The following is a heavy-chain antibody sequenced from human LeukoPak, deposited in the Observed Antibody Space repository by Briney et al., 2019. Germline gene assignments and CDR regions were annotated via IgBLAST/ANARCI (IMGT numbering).Heavy chain of an antibody. Sequence: SGGSLRLSCAVSGFTFSGHWMHWVRQAPGKGLVWVSRIKNDGSSTFYADSVKGRFTISRDNAKNTLYLQMDSLRPEDTAVYYCTTRDYFDYWGQGTLVTVSS. CDR1: GFTFSGHW. J-gene: IGHJ4*02. D-gene: IGHD1-14*01. V-gene: IGHV3-74*01. CDR2: IKNDGSST. CDR3: TTRDYFDY.